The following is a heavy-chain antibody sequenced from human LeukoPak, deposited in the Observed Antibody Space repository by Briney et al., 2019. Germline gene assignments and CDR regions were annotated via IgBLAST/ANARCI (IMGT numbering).Heavy chain of an antibody. D-gene: IGHD3-22*01. CDR3: ATYDSSGPYFDY. V-gene: IGHV1-69*04. J-gene: IGHJ4*02. CDR2: IIPILGIA. CDR1: GGTFSSYA. Sequence: SVKVSCKASGGTFSSYAISWVRQAPGQGLEWMGRIIPILGIANYAQKFQGRVTITADKSTSTAYMELSSLRSEDTAVYYSATYDSSGPYFDYWGQGTLVTVSS.